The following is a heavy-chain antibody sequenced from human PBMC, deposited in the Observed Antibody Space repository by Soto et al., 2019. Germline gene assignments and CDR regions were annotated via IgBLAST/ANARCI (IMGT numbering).Heavy chain of an antibody. Sequence: QITLKESGPTLVKPTQTLTLTCTFSGFSLSTGGVGVGWIRQPPGKALEWLALIYWDDDKRYSPSLKSRLTVTKDTSKNQVVITMTNIDPVDTATYYCAHSRCGGDCLRSYSSHYYYGMDVWGQETTVTVSS. CDR3: AHSRCGGDCLRSYSSHYYYGMDV. V-gene: IGHV2-5*02. CDR1: GFSLSTGGVG. D-gene: IGHD2-21*02. CDR2: IYWDDDK. J-gene: IGHJ6*02.